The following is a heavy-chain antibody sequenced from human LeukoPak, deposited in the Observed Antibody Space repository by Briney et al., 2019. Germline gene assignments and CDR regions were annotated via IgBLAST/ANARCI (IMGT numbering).Heavy chain of an antibody. J-gene: IGHJ3*01. CDR2: SGNKADSYTA. Sequence: PGGSLRLSCAASGFTFSDHYIDWVRQAPGKGLEWVGRSGNKADSYTAEYAASVEGRFTISRDGSKKSLYLQMNTLTIEDTAVYHCTRGYSGVSVYAFDVWGQGTTVTVSS. D-gene: IGHD4-11*01. V-gene: IGHV3-72*01. CDR1: GFTFSDHY. CDR3: TRGYSGVSVYAFDV.